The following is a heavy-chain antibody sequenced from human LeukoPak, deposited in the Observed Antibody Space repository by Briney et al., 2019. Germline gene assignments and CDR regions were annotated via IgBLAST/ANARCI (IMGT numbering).Heavy chain of an antibody. V-gene: IGHV1-8*01. D-gene: IGHD3-3*01. J-gene: IGHJ6*03. Sequence: ASVKVSCKASGYTFTSYDINWVRQATGQGLEWMGWMNPNSGNTGYAQKFQGRVTMTRNTSISTAYMELSSLRSEDTAVYYCARGRYYDFWSGYYEGVSGCYYYYYMDVRGKGTTVTVSS. CDR2: MNPNSGNT. CDR1: GYTFTSYD. CDR3: ARGRYYDFWSGYYEGVSGCYYYYYMDV.